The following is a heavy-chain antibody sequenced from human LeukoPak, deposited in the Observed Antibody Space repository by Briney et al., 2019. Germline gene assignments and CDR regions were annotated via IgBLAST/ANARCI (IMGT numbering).Heavy chain of an antibody. CDR2: IKSKTDGGTT. J-gene: IGHJ4*02. CDR1: GFAFSNAW. Sequence: GGSLRLSCAASGFAFSNAWMAWVRQAPGKGLEWVGRIKSKTDGGTTDYAAPVKGRFTISRDDSKNTLYLQMNSLKTEDTAVYYCTTDWTLGPPPSGDYWGQGTLVTVSS. D-gene: IGHD3/OR15-3a*01. CDR3: TTDWTLGPPPSGDY. V-gene: IGHV3-15*01.